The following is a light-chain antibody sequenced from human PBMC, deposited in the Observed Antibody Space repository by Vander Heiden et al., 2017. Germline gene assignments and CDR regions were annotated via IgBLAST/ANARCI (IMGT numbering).Light chain of an antibody. Sequence: IVFTQSPATLSLSPGERATLPCRASQSVASDLAWYHRKTAQAPRLLIYDASTRATGITAGLSSSRAGTDFTPPISSLVPEEFAVYYCQQRSNWSRTFGQGTKLEIK. J-gene: IGKJ2*01. CDR3: QQRSNWSRT. CDR2: DAS. V-gene: IGKV3-11*01. CDR1: QSVASD.